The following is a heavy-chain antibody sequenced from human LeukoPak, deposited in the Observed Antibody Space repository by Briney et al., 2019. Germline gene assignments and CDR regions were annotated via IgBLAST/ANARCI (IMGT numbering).Heavy chain of an antibody. J-gene: IGHJ4*02. CDR2: IYYSGST. D-gene: IGHD6-19*01. Sequence: PSETLSLTCTVSGGSISSSSYYWGWIRQPPEKGLEWIGSIYYSGSTYYNPSLKSRVTISVDTSKNQFSLKLSSVTAADTAVYYCARHLKSSGRYDNHYFDYWGQGTLVTVSS. V-gene: IGHV4-39*01. CDR3: ARHLKSSGRYDNHYFDY. CDR1: GGSISSSSYY.